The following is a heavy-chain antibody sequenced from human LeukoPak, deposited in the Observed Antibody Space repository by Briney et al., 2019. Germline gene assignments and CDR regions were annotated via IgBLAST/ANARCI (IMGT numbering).Heavy chain of an antibody. J-gene: IGHJ5*02. V-gene: IGHV1-3*01. CDR3: ARDRGYCSGGSCYSNWFDP. CDR1: GYTFTNYY. CDR2: INAGNGNT. Sequence: ASVKVSCKTSGYTFTNYYMHWVRQAPGQRLEWMGWINAGNGNTKYSQKFQGRVTITRDTSASTAYMELSSLRSEDTAVYYCARDRGYCSGGSCYSNWFDPWGQGTLVTVSS. D-gene: IGHD2-15*01.